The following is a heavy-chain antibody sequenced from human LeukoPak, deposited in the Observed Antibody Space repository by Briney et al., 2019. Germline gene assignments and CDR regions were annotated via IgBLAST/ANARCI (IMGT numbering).Heavy chain of an antibody. Sequence: PGGSLRLSCAASGFIFSDYYMSWIRQAPGKGLEWISYISSSSSGSITYYADSVKGRFTIYRDNAKSSVNLQMNSLRAEDTAVYYCARRTSTSTNDYWGQGTLVTVSS. J-gene: IGHJ4*02. CDR3: ARRTSTSTNDY. CDR2: ISSSSSGSIT. D-gene: IGHD2-2*01. V-gene: IGHV3-11*01. CDR1: GFIFSDYY.